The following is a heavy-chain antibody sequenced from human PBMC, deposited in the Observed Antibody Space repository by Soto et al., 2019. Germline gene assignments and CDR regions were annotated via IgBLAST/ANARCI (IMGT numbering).Heavy chain of an antibody. J-gene: IGHJ5*02. CDR2: MNPNSGNT. V-gene: IGHV1-8*01. D-gene: IGHD3-22*01. CDR3: ARARGSGYYYVGWFDP. CDR1: GYTFTSYD. Sequence: QVQLVQSGAEVKKPGASVKVSCKASGYTFTSYDINWVRQATGQGLEWMGWMNPNSGNTGYAQKFQGRVTMTRNPSISTAYLELSSLRCEDTAVCYCARARGSGYYYVGWFDPWGQGTLVTVSS.